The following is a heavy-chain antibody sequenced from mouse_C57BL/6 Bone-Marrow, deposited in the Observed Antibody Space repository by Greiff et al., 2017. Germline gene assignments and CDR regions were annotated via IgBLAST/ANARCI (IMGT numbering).Heavy chain of an antibody. D-gene: IGHD2-1*01. Sequence: EVQLQQSGAELVRPGASVKLSCTASGFNIKDDYMHWVKQRPEQGLEWIGWIDPEDGATEYASKFQGKATITADTSSNTAYLQLSSLTSEDTAVYYCTPIYYGNCPYAMDYWGQGTSVTVSS. CDR1: GFNIKDDY. J-gene: IGHJ4*01. V-gene: IGHV14-4*01. CDR3: TPIYYGNCPYAMDY. CDR2: IDPEDGAT.